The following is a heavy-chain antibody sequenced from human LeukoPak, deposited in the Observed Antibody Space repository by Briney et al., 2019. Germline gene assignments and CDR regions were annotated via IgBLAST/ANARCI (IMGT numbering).Heavy chain of an antibody. CDR2: ISSSSSTI. CDR1: GFTFSSYS. V-gene: IGHV3-48*01. CDR3: ARGYCSGGSCYRYFDY. Sequence: GGSLRLSCAASGFTFSSYSMNWVRQAPGKGLEWVSYISSSSSTIYYADSVKGRFTISRDSAKNSLYLQMNSLRAEDTAVYYCARGYCSGGSCYRYFDYWGQGTLVTVSS. D-gene: IGHD2-15*01. J-gene: IGHJ4*02.